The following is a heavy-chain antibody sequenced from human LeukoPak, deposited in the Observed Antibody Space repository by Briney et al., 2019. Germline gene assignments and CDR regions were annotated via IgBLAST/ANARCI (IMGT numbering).Heavy chain of an antibody. J-gene: IGHJ6*03. CDR2: ISSSSSTI. Sequence: PGGSLRLSCAASGLTFSSYNMNWVRQAPGKGLEWVSYISSSSSTIYYADSVKGRFTISRDNAKNSLYLQMNSLRAEDTAVYYCARGRYYMDVWGKGTTVTVSS. V-gene: IGHV3-48*01. CDR1: GLTFSSYN. CDR3: ARGRYYMDV.